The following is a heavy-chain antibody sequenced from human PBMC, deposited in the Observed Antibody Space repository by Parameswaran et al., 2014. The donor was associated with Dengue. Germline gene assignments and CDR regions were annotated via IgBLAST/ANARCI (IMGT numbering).Heavy chain of an antibody. Sequence: VRQAPGKGLEWIGSIYYSGSTYYNPSLKSRVTISVDTSKNQLSLKLSSVTAADTAVYYCARCGYSYGYLSGIYWGQGTLVTVSS. CDR2: IYYSGST. J-gene: IGHJ4*02. V-gene: IGHV4-39*01. D-gene: IGHD5-18*01. CDR3: ARCGYSYGYLSGIY.